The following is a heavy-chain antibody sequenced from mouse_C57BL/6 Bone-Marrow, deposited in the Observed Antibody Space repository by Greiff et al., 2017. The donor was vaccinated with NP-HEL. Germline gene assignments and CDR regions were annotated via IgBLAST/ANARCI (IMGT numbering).Heavy chain of an antibody. CDR3: TPYYGSSYGFAY. J-gene: IGHJ3*01. Sequence: DVKLVESGAELVRPGASVKLSCTASGFNIKDDYMHWVKQRPERGLEWIGWIDPENGDTEYASKFQGKATITADTSSNTAYLQLSSLTSEDTAVYYCTPYYGSSYGFAYWGQGTLVTVSA. CDR2: IDPENGDT. V-gene: IGHV14-4*01. D-gene: IGHD1-1*01. CDR1: GFNIKDDY.